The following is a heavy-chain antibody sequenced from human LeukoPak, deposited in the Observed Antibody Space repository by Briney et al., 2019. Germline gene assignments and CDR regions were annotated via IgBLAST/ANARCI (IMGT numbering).Heavy chain of an antibody. CDR1: GGSFSVYY. J-gene: IGHJ6*02. Sequence: PSETLSLTSAVSGGSFSVYYWRWIRQPPGKGLEWIGEINHSGSTNYNPSLKSRVTISVDTSKNQFSLKLSSVTAADTAVYYCARLEVVVPGAIHPRNMEVWGQGTTVTVSS. D-gene: IGHD2-2*01. CDR3: ARLEVVVPGAIHPRNMEV. CDR2: INHSGST. V-gene: IGHV4-34*01.